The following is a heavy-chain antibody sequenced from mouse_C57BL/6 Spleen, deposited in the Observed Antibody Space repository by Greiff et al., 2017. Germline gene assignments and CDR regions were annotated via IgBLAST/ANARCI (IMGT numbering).Heavy chain of an antibody. Sequence: QVQLQQPGAELVKPGASVKLSCKASGYTFTGYWMHWVKQRPGQGLEWIGRLDPTASDTNYNQKFKDKATLTVDKTYSTAYMQLSSQTSEDSAVYDGFQDYFWSSCAMDYWGQGASVTVAT. CDR1: GYTFTGYW. CDR2: LDPTASDT. J-gene: IGHJ4*01. CDR3: FQDYFWSSCAMDY. D-gene: IGHD1-1*01. V-gene: IGHV1-74*01.